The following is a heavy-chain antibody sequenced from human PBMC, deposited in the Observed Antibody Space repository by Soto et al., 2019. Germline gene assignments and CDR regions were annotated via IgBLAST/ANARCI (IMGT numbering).Heavy chain of an antibody. CDR1: GYTFTVYY. J-gene: IGHJ4*02. CDR2: INPKSGGT. D-gene: IGHD1-1*01. CDR3: ARDLAKGGGNAGFDY. Sequence: GASVKVSCKASGYTFTVYYMHWVRQAPGQGLEWMGWINPKSGGTMYPQKFQGRVTMTWDTSISTAYMALTRLRSDDTAVYYCARDLAKGGGNAGFDYWGQGTLVTVS. V-gene: IGHV1-2*02.